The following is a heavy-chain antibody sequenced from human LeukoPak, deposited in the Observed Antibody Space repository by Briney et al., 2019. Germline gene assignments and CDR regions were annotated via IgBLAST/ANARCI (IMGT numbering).Heavy chain of an antibody. CDR2: IYYSGST. D-gene: IGHD6-13*01. V-gene: IGHV4-59*01. CDR3: ARINNLAAADY. Sequence: SETLSLTCTVSGGSISSYYWSWIRQPPGKGLEWIGYIYYSGSTNYNPSLKSRVTISVDTSKNQFSLKLSSVTAADTAVYYCARINNLAAADYWGQGTLVTVSS. J-gene: IGHJ4*02. CDR1: GGSISSYY.